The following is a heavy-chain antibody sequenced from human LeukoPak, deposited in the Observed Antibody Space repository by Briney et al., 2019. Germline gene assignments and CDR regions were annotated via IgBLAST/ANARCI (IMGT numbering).Heavy chain of an antibody. Sequence: PSETLSLTCAVSGGSFSGYYWSWVRQPPGTGLEWIGEINHSGSTNANPSLRSRVTISVDTSKNQFSLTLCSVTLADPAARYCARGLSIAARRDAGRYFDYWGQGTLVTVSS. CDR3: ARGLSIAARRDAGRYFDY. CDR2: INHSGST. CDR1: GGSFSGYY. V-gene: IGHV4-34*01. J-gene: IGHJ4*02. D-gene: IGHD6-6*01.